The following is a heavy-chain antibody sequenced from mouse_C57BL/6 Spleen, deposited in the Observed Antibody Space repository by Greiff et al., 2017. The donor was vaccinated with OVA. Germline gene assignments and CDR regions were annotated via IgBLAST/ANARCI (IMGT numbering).Heavy chain of an antibody. D-gene: IGHD2-4*01. CDR1: GYAFSSSW. V-gene: IGHV1-82*01. Sequence: VHLVESGPELVKPGASVKISCKASGYAFSSSWMNWVKQRPGKGLEWIGRIYPGDGDTNYNGKFKGKATLTADKSSSTAYMQLSSLTSEDSAVYFCASDDYNYAMDYWGQGTSVTVSS. J-gene: IGHJ4*01. CDR3: ASDDYNYAMDY. CDR2: IYPGDGDT.